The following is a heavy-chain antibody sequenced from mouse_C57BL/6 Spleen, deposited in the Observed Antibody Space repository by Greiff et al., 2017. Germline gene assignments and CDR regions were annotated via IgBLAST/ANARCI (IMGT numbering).Heavy chain of an antibody. CDR2: IWSGGST. CDR1: GFSLTSYG. D-gene: IGHD2-3*01. V-gene: IGHV2-2*01. Sequence: QVQLQQSGPGLVQPSQSLSITCPVSGFSLTSYGVHWVRQSPGKGLEWLGVIWSGGSTDYNAAFISRLSISNDNSKSKVFLKMNSLQADDTAIYYCARGLDDGYSWYFDDWGTGTTVTVSS. CDR3: ARGLDDGYSWYFDD. J-gene: IGHJ1*03.